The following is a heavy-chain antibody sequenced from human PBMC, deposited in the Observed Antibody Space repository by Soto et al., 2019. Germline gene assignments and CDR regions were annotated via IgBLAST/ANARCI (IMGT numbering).Heavy chain of an antibody. V-gene: IGHV4-34*01. CDR2: ITHGGRP. J-gene: IGHJ4*02. CDR1: GGSFSGYY. CDR3: ATVPNPYTSGWTIGY. Sequence: SETLSLTCAVSGGSFSGYYWSWLRQPPGKGLEWIGEITHGGRPNYNPSLKSRVTISLDTSKNQFSLNLGSVTAADTGVYYCATVPNPYTSGWTIGYWGQGTPVTVSS. D-gene: IGHD6-19*01.